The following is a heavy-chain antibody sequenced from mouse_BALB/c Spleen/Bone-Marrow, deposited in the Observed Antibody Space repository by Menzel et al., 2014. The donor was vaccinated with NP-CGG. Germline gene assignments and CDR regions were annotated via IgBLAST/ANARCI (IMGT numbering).Heavy chain of an antibody. CDR2: INPSNGRT. V-gene: IGHV1S81*02. CDR1: GYTFTSYW. Sequence: QVQLQQSGAELVKPGASVKLSCKASGYTFTSYWMHWVKQRPGQGLEWIGEINPSNGRTNYNEKFKSKATLTVDKSSSTAYMQLSSLTSEDSAVYYCARDYSYDVGFAWFVYWGQGTLVTVSA. D-gene: IGHD2-12*01. J-gene: IGHJ3*01. CDR3: ARDYSYDVGFAWFVY.